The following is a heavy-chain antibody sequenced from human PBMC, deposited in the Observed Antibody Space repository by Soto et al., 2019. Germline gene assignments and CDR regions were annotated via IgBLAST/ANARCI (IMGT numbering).Heavy chain of an antibody. D-gene: IGHD3-10*01. V-gene: IGHV1-46*01. CDR3: ASSSGSGYRDSDY. J-gene: IGHJ4*01. CDR1: GYTFTSYY. Sequence: GASVKVSCKASGYTFTSYYMHWVRQAPGQGLGWMGIINPSGGSTNYAQKFQGRVTMTTDKSTSTAYMELSSLRSEDTAIYYCASSSGSGYRDSDYWRHGALVTVSS. CDR2: INPSGGST.